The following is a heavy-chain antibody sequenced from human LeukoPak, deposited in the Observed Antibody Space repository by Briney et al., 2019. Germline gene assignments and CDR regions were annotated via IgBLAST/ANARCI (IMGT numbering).Heavy chain of an antibody. J-gene: IGHJ4*02. D-gene: IGHD3-10*01. Sequence: GSSVKVSCKASGYTFTGYYMHWVRQAPGQGLEWMGWINPNSGGTNYAQRFQGRVTMNRDTSISTAYMELSRLRSDDTAVYYCARALVGFGELWDYWGQGTLVTVSS. CDR2: INPNSGGT. V-gene: IGHV1-2*02. CDR3: ARALVGFGELWDY. CDR1: GYTFTGYY.